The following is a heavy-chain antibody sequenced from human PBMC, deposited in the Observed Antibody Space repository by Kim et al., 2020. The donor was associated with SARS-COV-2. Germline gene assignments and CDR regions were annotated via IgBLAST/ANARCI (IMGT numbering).Heavy chain of an antibody. Sequence: SVKVSCKASGGTFSSYAISWVRQAPGQGLEWMGGIIPIFGTANYAQKFQGRVTITADESTSTAYMELSSLRSEDTAVYYCARGPYYDSSGYYHAKGTYFDYWGQGTLVTVSS. CDR3: ARGPYYDSSGYYHAKGTYFDY. D-gene: IGHD3-22*01. V-gene: IGHV1-69*13. J-gene: IGHJ4*02. CDR2: IIPIFGTA. CDR1: GGTFSSYA.